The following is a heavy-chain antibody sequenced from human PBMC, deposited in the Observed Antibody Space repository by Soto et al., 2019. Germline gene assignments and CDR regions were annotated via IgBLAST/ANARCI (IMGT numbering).Heavy chain of an antibody. Sequence: PVGSLRLSCAASGFTFSSYWMHWVRQAPGKGLVWVSRINSDGSSTSYADSVKGRFTISRDNAKNTLYLQMNSLRAEDTAVYYCETYYYDSSGYSFDYWGQGTLVTVS. D-gene: IGHD3-22*01. CDR1: GFTFSSYW. CDR3: ETYYYDSSGYSFDY. CDR2: INSDGSST. J-gene: IGHJ4*02. V-gene: IGHV3-74*01.